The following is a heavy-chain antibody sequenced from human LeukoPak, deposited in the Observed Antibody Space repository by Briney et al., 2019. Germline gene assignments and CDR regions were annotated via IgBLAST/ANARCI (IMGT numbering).Heavy chain of an antibody. CDR1: GGSISSYC. Sequence: PSETLSLTCTVSGGSISSYCWSWIRQPPGKGLEWIGYIYYSGSTNYNPSLKSRVTISVDTSKNQFSLKLSSVTAADTAVYYCARFLYGSGLYYFDYWGQGTLVTVSS. V-gene: IGHV4-59*01. D-gene: IGHD3-10*01. CDR2: IYYSGST. J-gene: IGHJ4*02. CDR3: ARFLYGSGLYYFDY.